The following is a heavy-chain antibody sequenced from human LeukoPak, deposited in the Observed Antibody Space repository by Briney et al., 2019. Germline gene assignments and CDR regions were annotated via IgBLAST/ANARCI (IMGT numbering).Heavy chain of an antibody. J-gene: IGHJ3*02. V-gene: IGHV3-30-3*01. Sequence: AGGSLRLSCAASGFTFSSYAMHWVRQAPGKGLEWVAVISYDGSNKYYVDSVKGRFTISRDNSKNTLYLQMNSLRAEDTAVYYCARDRGIEGYDAFDIWGQGTMVTVSS. CDR2: ISYDGSNK. CDR3: ARDRGIEGYDAFDI. D-gene: IGHD6-13*01. CDR1: GFTFSSYA.